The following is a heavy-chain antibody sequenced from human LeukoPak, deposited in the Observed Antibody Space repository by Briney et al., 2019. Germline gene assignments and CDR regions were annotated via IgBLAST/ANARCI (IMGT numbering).Heavy chain of an antibody. Sequence: GGSLRLSCVGSGFTSIAYALTWARQAPGKGLEWVSGISGGGVTTYYADSVKGRFTISRDNSKNTLYLQMTSLRADDTAIYYCARNQQLGGHSYYYYGMDVWGQGTTVTVSS. CDR2: ISGGGVTT. J-gene: IGHJ6*02. V-gene: IGHV3-23*01. D-gene: IGHD3-16*01. CDR1: GFTSIAYA. CDR3: ARNQQLGGHSYYYYGMDV.